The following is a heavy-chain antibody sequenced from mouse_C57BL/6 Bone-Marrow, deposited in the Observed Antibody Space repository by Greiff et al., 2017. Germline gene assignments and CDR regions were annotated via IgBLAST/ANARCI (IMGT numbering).Heavy chain of an antibody. Sequence: VHVKQSGAELARPGASVKMSCKASGYTFTSYTMHWVKQRPGQGLEWIGYINPSSGYTKYNQKFKDKATLTADKSSSTAYMQLSSLTSEDSAVYYCARDLPDYWGQGTTLTVSS. CDR3: ARDLPDY. V-gene: IGHV1-4*01. CDR1: GYTFTSYT. J-gene: IGHJ2*01. D-gene: IGHD5-1*01. CDR2: INPSSGYT.